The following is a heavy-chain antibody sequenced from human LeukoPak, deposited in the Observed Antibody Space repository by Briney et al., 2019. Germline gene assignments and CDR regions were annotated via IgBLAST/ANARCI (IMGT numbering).Heavy chain of an antibody. D-gene: IGHD3-3*01. CDR3: ARGRYDFWSGYQGDAFDI. CDR2: ISAYNGNT. J-gene: IGHJ3*02. V-gene: IGHV1-18*01. CDR1: GYTFTSYG. Sequence: ASVKVSCKASGYTFTSYGISWVRQAPGQGLEWMGWISAYNGNTNYAQKLQGRVTMTTDTSTSTAYMELRSLRSDDTAAYYCARGRYDFWSGYQGDAFDIWGQGTMVTVSS.